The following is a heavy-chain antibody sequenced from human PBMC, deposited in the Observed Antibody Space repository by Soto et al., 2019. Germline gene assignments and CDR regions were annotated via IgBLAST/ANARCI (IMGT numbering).Heavy chain of an antibody. D-gene: IGHD3-10*01. V-gene: IGHV4-4*02. J-gene: IGHJ4*02. CDR1: GGSISSSNW. CDR3: ARFGEMATKFFDY. Sequence: PSETLSLTCAVSGGSISSSNWWSWVRQPPGKGLGWIGEIYHSGSTNYNPSLKSRVTISVDKSKNQFSLKLSSVTAADTDVYYCARFGEMATKFFDYWGQGTLVT. CDR2: IYHSGST.